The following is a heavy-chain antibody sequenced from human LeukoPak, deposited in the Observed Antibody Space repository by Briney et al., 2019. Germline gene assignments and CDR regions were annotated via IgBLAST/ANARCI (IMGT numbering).Heavy chain of an antibody. J-gene: IGHJ4*02. CDR2: ISSDSSTI. D-gene: IGHD3-16*01. CDR1: RFTFSNYN. CDR3: ARDGGITDMPGD. V-gene: IGHV3-48*04. Sequence: GGSLRLSCAASRFTFSNYNMCWVRQAPGKGLEWVSYISSDSSTIYYADSVTGRFTISRDNAKNSLYLQMNSLRAEDTAVYYCARDGGITDMPGDWGQGTLVTVSS.